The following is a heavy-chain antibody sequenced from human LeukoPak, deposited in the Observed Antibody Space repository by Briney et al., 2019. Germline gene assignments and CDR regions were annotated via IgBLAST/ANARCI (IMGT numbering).Heavy chain of an antibody. V-gene: IGHV3-43*01. CDR2: ISWDGGKT. CDR1: GFMFRDFTMAFDEHT. J-gene: IGHJ4*02. D-gene: IGHD3-9*01. CDR3: AKVPDYDILIGYAY. Sequence: GGSLRLSCAASGFMFRDFTMAFDEHTLQWVRQAPAEGLEWVSLISWDGGKTDYADSVKGRFTISRDNAKNSLYLQMNSLRAEDTALYYCAKVPDYDILIGYAYWGQGTLVTVSS.